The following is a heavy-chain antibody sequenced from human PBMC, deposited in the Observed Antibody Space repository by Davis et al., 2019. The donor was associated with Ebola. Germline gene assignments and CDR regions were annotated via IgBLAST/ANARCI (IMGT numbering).Heavy chain of an antibody. CDR1: GFTFTSYG. Sequence: PGGSLRLSCAASGFTFTSYGMHWVRQAPGKGLEWVSGISWNSGSIGYADSVKGRFTISRDNAKNSLYLQMNSLRAEDTAVYYCARGERRYYYYYGMDVWGQGTTVTVSS. D-gene: IGHD1-1*01. J-gene: IGHJ6*02. V-gene: IGHV3-9*01. CDR3: ARGERRYYYYYGMDV. CDR2: ISWNSGSI.